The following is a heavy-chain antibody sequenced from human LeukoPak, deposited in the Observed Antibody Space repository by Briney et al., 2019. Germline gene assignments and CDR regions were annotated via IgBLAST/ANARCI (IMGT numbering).Heavy chain of an antibody. Sequence: SETLSLTCAVYGGSFSGYYWSWIRQPPGKGLEWIGEINHSGSTNYNPSLKSRVTISVDTSKNQFSLKLSSVTAADTAVYYCAREVTISPTAFDIWGQGTMVTVSS. CDR1: GGSFSGYY. J-gene: IGHJ3*02. V-gene: IGHV4-34*01. CDR3: AREVTISPTAFDI. D-gene: IGHD3-9*01. CDR2: INHSGST.